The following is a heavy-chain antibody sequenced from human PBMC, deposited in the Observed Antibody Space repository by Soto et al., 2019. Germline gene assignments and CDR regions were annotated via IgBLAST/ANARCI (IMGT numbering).Heavy chain of an antibody. CDR1: GYPFTSYY. Sequence: XSVKVSCKASGYPFTSYYMHWGRQSPGQGLEWMGIINPGGGSTSYAQKFQGRVTMTRDTSTSTVYMELSSLRSEDTAVYYCARDRRVHNPNYYYYYGMDVWGQRTTVTVSS. CDR2: INPGGGST. D-gene: IGHD1-1*01. V-gene: IGHV1-46*01. CDR3: ARDRRVHNPNYYYYYGMDV. J-gene: IGHJ6*02.